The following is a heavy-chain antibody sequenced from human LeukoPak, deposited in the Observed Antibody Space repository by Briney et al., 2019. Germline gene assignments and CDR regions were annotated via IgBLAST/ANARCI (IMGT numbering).Heavy chain of an antibody. CDR2: IRYDRSNK. CDR1: GFTVSSNY. Sequence: GGSLRLSCAASGFTVSSNYMSWVRQAPGKGLEWVAFIRYDRSNKYYADSVKGRFTISRDNSKNTLYLQMNSLRAEDTAVYYCASHYSKPFDYWGQGTLVTVSS. J-gene: IGHJ4*02. V-gene: IGHV3-30*02. CDR3: ASHYSKPFDY. D-gene: IGHD4-11*01.